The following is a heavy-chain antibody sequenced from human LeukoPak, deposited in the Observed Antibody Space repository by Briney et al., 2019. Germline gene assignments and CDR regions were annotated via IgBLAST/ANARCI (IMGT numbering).Heavy chain of an antibody. J-gene: IGHJ3*02. CDR3: ARSYIAAAGTGAFDI. V-gene: IGHV1-46*01. D-gene: IGHD6-13*01. CDR2: INPSGGST. Sequence: GSVKVSCKASGYTFTSYYMHWVRQAPGQGGEGMGIINPSGGSTSYVQKFQGRVTMTSDPSTRTVYMELSRLRSEDTAVYYCARSYIAAAGTGAFDIWGPGTMVTVS. CDR1: GYTFTSYY.